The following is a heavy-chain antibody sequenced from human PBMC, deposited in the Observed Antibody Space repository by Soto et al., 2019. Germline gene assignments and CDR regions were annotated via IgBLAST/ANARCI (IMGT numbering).Heavy chain of an antibody. Sequence: GGSLRLSCAASGFTFSDYYMSWIRQAPGKGLEWVSYISSSGSTIYYADSVKGRFTISRDNAKNSLYLQMNSLRAEDTAVYYCARDRERHPGYGDYVYYMDVWGKGTTVTVSS. J-gene: IGHJ6*03. D-gene: IGHD4-17*01. V-gene: IGHV3-11*01. CDR2: ISSSGSTI. CDR1: GFTFSDYY. CDR3: ARDRERHPGYGDYVYYMDV.